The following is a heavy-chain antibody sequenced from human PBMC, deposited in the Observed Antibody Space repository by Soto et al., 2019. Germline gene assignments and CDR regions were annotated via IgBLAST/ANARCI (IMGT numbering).Heavy chain of an antibody. CDR1: GYTFTSYY. CDR2: ITPSGDST. CDR3: ARERAMGYSYYGMDV. J-gene: IGHJ6*02. V-gene: IGHV1-46*01. Sequence: QVQLVQSGAEVKKPGASVKVSCKASGYTFTSYYMHWVRQAPGQGLEWMGIITPSGDSTTYAQKFQGRATRTRDASTSTVYRERSSLRSEDTAVYYCARERAMGYSYYGMDVWGQGTTVTVSS. D-gene: IGHD5-18*01.